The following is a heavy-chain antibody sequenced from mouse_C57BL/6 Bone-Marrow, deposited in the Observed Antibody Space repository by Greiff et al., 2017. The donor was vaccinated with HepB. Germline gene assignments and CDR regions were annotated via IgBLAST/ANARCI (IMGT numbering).Heavy chain of an antibody. J-gene: IGHJ3*01. CDR3: ARISTMVTPWFAY. CDR1: GFSLSTFGMG. CDR2: IWWVDDK. Sequence: QVQLKESGPGILQPSQTLSLTCSFSGFSLSTFGMGVGWIRQPSGKGLEWLAHIWWVDDKYYNPALKSRLTISKDTSKNQVFLKIAKVDTADTATYYCARISTMVTPWFAYWGQGTLVTVSA. V-gene: IGHV8-8*01. D-gene: IGHD2-2*01.